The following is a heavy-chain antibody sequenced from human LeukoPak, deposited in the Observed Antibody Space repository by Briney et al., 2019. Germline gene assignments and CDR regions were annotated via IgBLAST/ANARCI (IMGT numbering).Heavy chain of an antibody. CDR1: GGTFSSYA. V-gene: IGHV1-69*04. CDR2: IIPILGIA. J-gene: IGHJ6*02. Sequence: GASVKVSCKASGGTFSSYAISWVRQAPGQGLEWMGRIIPILGIANYAQKLQGRVTITADKSTSTAYMELSSLRSEDTAVYYCATLYYYDSSGYWDYYYGMDVWGQGTTVTVSS. D-gene: IGHD3-22*01. CDR3: ATLYYYDSSGYWDYYYGMDV.